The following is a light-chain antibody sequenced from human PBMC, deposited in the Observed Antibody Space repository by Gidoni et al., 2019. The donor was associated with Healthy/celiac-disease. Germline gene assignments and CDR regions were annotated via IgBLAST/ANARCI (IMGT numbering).Light chain of an antibody. J-gene: IGLJ2*01. CDR2: YDS. CDR1: NIGSKS. V-gene: IGLV3-21*04. CDR3: QVWDSSSDHHVV. Sequence: SYVLTQPPSVSVAPGKTARITCGGNNIGSKSVHWYQQKPGQAPVLVIDYDSDRPSGIPERFSGSNSGKTATLTISRVEAGDEADYYCQVWDSSSDHHVVFGGGTKLTVL.